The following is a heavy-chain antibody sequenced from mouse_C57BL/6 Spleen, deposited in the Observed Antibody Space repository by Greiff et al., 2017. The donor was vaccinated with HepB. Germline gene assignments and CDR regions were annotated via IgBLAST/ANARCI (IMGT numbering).Heavy chain of an antibody. CDR3: TRYDYDHYYAMDY. CDR2: IDPETGGT. CDR1: GYTFTDYE. V-gene: IGHV1-15*01. J-gene: IGHJ4*01. Sequence: VQLKESGAELVRPGASVTLSCKASGYTFTDYEMHWVKQTPVHGLEWIGAIDPETGGTAYNQKFKGKAILTADKSSSTAYMELRSLTSEDSAVYYCTRYDYDHYYAMDYWGQGTSVTVSS. D-gene: IGHD2-4*01.